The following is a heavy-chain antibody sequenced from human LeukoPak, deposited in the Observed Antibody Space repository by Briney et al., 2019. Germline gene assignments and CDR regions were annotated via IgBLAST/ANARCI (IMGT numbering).Heavy chain of an antibody. Sequence: GASVKVSCKASGYIFDIYALIWVRQAPGQGLEWMGIINPSGGSTSYAQKFQGRVTMTRDTSTSTVYMELSSLRSEDTAVYYCAREGTYYDILTGFLPTAFDIWGQGTMVTVSS. CDR2: INPSGGST. D-gene: IGHD3-9*01. CDR1: GYIFDIYA. V-gene: IGHV1-46*02. J-gene: IGHJ3*02. CDR3: AREGTYYDILTGFLPTAFDI.